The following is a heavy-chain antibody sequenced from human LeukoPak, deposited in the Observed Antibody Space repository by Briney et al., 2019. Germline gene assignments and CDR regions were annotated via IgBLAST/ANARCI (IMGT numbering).Heavy chain of an antibody. V-gene: IGHV1-2*06. D-gene: IGHD3-9*01. Sequence: PGASVKVSCKASGYTFTGYYMHWVRQAPGQGLEWMGRINPNSGGTNYAQKFQGRVTMTRDTSISTAYMELSRLRSDGTAVYYCARDSLRYFDWTTLYYYYYMDVWGKGTTVTVSS. CDR1: GYTFTGYY. CDR3: ARDSLRYFDWTTLYYYYYMDV. J-gene: IGHJ6*03. CDR2: INPNSGGT.